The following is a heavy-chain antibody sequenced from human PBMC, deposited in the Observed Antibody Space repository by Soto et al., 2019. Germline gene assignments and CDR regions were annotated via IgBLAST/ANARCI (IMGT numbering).Heavy chain of an antibody. V-gene: IGHV2-5*01. D-gene: IGHD3-3*01. CDR3: AHRPQYDFCSGYYSLRY. CDR1: GFSLSTSGVG. CDR2: IYWNDDK. Sequence: ITLKESGPTLVKPTQNLTLTCTFSGFSLSTSGVGVGWIRQPPGKPLQWLALIYWNDDKRYSPSLKSRLTITKDTSKYQVVLTMTNMDPVDTATYYCAHRPQYDFCSGYYSLRYSGQGTLVTVSS. J-gene: IGHJ4*02.